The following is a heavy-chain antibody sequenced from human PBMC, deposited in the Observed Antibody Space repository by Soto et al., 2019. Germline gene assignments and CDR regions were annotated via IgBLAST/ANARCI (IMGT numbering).Heavy chain of an antibody. J-gene: IGHJ4*02. D-gene: IGHD5-12*01. CDR3: ARGGYSGYDFDY. CDR1: GYTFTGYY. CDR2: INPNSGGT. V-gene: IGHV1-2*04. Sequence: QVQLVQSGAEVKKPGASVKVSCKAFGYTFTGYYMHWVRQAPGQGLEWMGWINPNSGGTNYAQNFQGWVTMTRDTSITTAYRELNRLRSDDTAVYYCARGGYSGYDFDYWGQGSLGTVSS.